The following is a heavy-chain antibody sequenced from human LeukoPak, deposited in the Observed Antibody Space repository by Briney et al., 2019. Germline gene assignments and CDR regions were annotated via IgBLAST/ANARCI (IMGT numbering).Heavy chain of an antibody. J-gene: IGHJ3*02. CDR3: ARETSGVAGPPAFDI. CDR2: IYYSGST. D-gene: IGHD6-19*01. V-gene: IGHV4-39*01. CDR1: GGSISSSSYY. Sequence: PSETLSLTCTVSGGSISSSSYYWGWIRQPPGKGLEWIGSIYYSGSTYYNPSLKSRVTISVDTSKNQFSLKLSSVTAADTAVYYCARETSGVAGPPAFDIWGQGTMVTVSS.